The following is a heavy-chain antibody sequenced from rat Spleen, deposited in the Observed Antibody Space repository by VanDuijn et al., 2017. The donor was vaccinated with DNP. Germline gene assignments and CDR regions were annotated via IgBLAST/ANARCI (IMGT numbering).Heavy chain of an antibody. CDR2: ITNTGDST. V-gene: IGHV5-25*01. J-gene: IGHJ1*01. CDR3: ARRDWGRYFDF. Sequence: EVQLVESGGALVPPGRSMKLSCAASGFTFSNYYMAWVRQAPTKGLEWVASITNTGDSTYYSDSVKGRFSISRDNAKSTLYLQMDSLRSEDTATYYCARRDWGRYFDFWGPGTMVTVSS. D-gene: IGHD5-1*01. CDR1: GFTFSNYY.